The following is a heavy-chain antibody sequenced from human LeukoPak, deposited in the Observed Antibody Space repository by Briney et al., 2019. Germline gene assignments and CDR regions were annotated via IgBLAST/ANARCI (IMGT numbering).Heavy chain of an antibody. V-gene: IGHV4-34*01. D-gene: IGHD3-3*01. CDR2: INHSGST. CDR1: GGSFSGYY. CDR3: ASILPAYYDFWSGDYTTNDAFDI. J-gene: IGHJ3*02. Sequence: PSETLSLTCAVYGGSFSGYYWSWIRQPPGKGLEWIGEINHSGSTNYNPSLKSRVTISVDTSKNQFSLKLSSVTAADTAVYYCASILPAYYDFWSGDYTTNDAFDIWGQGTMVAVSS.